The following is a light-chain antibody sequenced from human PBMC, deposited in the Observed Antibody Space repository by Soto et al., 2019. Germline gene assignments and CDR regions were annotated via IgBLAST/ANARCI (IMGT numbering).Light chain of an antibody. CDR2: YIS. J-gene: IGKJ5*01. V-gene: IGKV3D-15*01. CDR3: QQHNQCPIT. Sequence: EIAMTQSPATLSGSPGETASLSCRAGQSAGNFLAWYQQKPGQAPRLLICYISTRATGIPARFSGSGSGTEFTLPINSLRSEDSAVNYYQQHNQCPITCGQGTRLEIK. CDR1: QSAGNF.